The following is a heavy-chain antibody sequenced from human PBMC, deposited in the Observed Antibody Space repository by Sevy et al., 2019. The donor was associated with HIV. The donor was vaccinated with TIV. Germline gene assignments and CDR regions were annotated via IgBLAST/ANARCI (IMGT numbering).Heavy chain of an antibody. J-gene: IGHJ3*02. D-gene: IGHD2-15*01. CDR2: IRQDGSEK. Sequence: GGSLRLSCAASGFSFSWYWMSWVRQTPEKGLEWVANIRQDGSEKNFVDSVKGRFTISRDNAKNSLFLQMNGLRAEDTAVYYCANKGGPRPSDAFDTWGQGTMVTVSS. V-gene: IGHV3-7*01. CDR3: ANKGGPRPSDAFDT. CDR1: GFSFSWYW.